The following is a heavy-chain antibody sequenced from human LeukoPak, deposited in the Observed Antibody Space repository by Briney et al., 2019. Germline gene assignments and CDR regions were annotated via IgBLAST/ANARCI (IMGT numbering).Heavy chain of an antibody. CDR2: INPNSGGT. CDR1: GYTFTGYY. D-gene: IGHD3-10*01. CDR3: ARDLDMVRGVISKGTNDY. V-gene: IGHV1-2*06. Sequence: ASVKVSCKASGYTFTGYYMHWVRQAPGQGLEWMGRINPNSGGTNYAQKFRGRVTMTRDTSISTAYMELSRLRSDDTAVYYCARDLDMVRGVISKGTNDYWGQGTLVTVSS. J-gene: IGHJ4*02.